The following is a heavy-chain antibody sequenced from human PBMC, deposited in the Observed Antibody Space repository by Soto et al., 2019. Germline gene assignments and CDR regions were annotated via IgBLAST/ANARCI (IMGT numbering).Heavy chain of an antibody. CDR1: GFTFGIHA. J-gene: IGHJ6*02. Sequence: PGGSLRLSCAASGFTFGIHAMIWVRQAPWKGLEWVSFISAIGGSTYYADSVKGRFTISRDNSKKTLYLQMNSLSGEDTAVYYCGKGSAATIYFYYAMEAWGHGKTVTVS. CDR3: GKGSAATIYFYYAMEA. CDR2: ISAIGGST. D-gene: IGHD3-9*01. V-gene: IGHV3-23*01.